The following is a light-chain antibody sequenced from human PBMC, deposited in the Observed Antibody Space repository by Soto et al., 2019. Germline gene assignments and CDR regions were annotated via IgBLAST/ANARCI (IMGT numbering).Light chain of an antibody. CDR3: QQYQNWPPT. Sequence: EIVMTQSPGTLSVSPGERATLSCRAGQSVSSNLAWYQQKPGQAPRLVIYGASTRAPGIPAKFSGSGFGTEFTLSISSLQSEDFAVYYCQQYQNWPPTFGQGTKVDIK. V-gene: IGKV3-15*01. J-gene: IGKJ1*01. CDR2: GAS. CDR1: QSVSSN.